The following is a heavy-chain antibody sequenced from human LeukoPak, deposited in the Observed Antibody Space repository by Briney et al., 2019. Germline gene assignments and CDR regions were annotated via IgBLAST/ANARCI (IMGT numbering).Heavy chain of an antibody. D-gene: IGHD2-2*01. V-gene: IGHV4-30-4*01. J-gene: IGHJ3*02. Sequence: SETLSLTCTVSGGSISSGDYYWSWIRQPPGKGLEWIGYIYYSGSTNYNPSLKSRVTISVDTSKNQFSLKLSSVTAADTAVYYCARGSDCSSTSCLTDAFDIWGQGTMVTVSS. CDR2: IYYSGST. CDR1: GGSISSGDYY. CDR3: ARGSDCSSTSCLTDAFDI.